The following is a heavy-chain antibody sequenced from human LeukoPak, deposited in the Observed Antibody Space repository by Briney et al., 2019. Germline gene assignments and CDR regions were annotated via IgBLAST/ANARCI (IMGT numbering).Heavy chain of an antibody. CDR1: GFTVSSNY. V-gene: IGHV3-66*01. CDR3: ARGFELLPFWFDP. J-gene: IGHJ5*02. D-gene: IGHD1-26*01. CDR2: IYSGGST. Sequence: GGSLRLSCAASGFTVSSNYMSWVRQAPGKGLEWVSVIYSGGSTYYADSVKGRFTISRDNSKNTLYLQMNSLRAEDTAVYYCARGFELLPFWFDPWGQGTLVTVSS.